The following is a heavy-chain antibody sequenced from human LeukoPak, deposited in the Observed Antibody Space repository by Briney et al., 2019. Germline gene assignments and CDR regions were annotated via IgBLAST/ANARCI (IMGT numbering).Heavy chain of an antibody. Sequence: PGGSLRLSCAASGFTFSDYYMSWMRQAPGKGLEWVSYISSSGSTIYYADSVKGRFTISRDNAKNSLYLQMNSLRAEDTAVYYCASYVPAARFDPWGQGTLVTVSS. D-gene: IGHD2-2*01. CDR3: ASYVPAARFDP. V-gene: IGHV3-11*04. CDR1: GFTFSDYY. CDR2: ISSSGSTI. J-gene: IGHJ5*02.